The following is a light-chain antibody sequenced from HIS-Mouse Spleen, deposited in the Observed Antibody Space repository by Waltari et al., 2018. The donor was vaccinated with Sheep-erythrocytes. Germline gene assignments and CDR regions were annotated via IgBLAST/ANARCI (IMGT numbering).Light chain of an antibody. CDR3: LKDYNYPYS. Sequence: AIQMTQSPSSLSASVGDRVTITCPASQGIRNDLGWYQQKPGKAPKLLIYAASSLQSVVPSKFSGSGYGTDFTLNISSLQPEDFATYYCLKDYNYPYSFGQGTKLEIK. CDR1: QGIRND. J-gene: IGKJ2*01. V-gene: IGKV1-6*01. CDR2: AAS.